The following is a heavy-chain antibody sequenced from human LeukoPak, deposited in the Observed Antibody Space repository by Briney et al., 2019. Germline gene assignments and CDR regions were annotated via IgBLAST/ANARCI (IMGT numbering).Heavy chain of an antibody. V-gene: IGHV3-7*01. CDR3: TSWGDTTAEYFQR. J-gene: IGHJ1*01. D-gene: IGHD2-21*02. CDR1: GFTFGDYA. Sequence: GGSLRLSCTASGFTFGDYAMSWFRQAPGKGLEWVAHINPDGRDTYYVDSVKGRFTISRDNAQSSMYLQMNSLRVEDTAVYYCTSWGDTTAEYFQRWGQGTLVTVSS. CDR2: INPDGRDT.